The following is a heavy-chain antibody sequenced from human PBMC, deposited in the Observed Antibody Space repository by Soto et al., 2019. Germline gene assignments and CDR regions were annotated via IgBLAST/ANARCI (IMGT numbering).Heavy chain of an antibody. CDR3: ARHDNMTLGSQYLGS. V-gene: IGHV4-59*12. CDR1: GGSIRNYY. J-gene: IGHJ4*02. D-gene: IGHD1-1*01. Sequence: PSETLSLTCTVSGGSIRNYYWSWIRQPPGKGLEWIGYVYYSGTTNYNPSLKSRVTMSVDTSNNQFSLQLTSVTAADTALYFCARHDNMTLGSQYLGSWGPGTLVTVSS. CDR2: VYYSGTT.